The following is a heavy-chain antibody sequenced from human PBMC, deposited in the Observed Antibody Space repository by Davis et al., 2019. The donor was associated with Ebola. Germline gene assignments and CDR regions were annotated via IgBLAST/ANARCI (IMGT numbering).Heavy chain of an antibody. J-gene: IGHJ6*02. CDR3: ARASAFYYYGVDV. CDR1: GGSINSHY. D-gene: IGHD3-3*02. Sequence: SETLSLTCTVSGGSINSHYWNWIRQPPGKGLEWIGYIYSSGTTNYNPSLTSRVTISVDTSKNQFSLRLTSVSAADTAVYYCARASAFYYYGVDVWGQGTTVTVSS. V-gene: IGHV4-59*11. CDR2: IYSSGTT.